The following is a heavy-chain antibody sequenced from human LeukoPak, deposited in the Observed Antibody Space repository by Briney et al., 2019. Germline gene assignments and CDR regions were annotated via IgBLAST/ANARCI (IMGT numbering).Heavy chain of an antibody. V-gene: IGHV3-15*01. CDR1: GFTFSNAW. D-gene: IGHD2-2*01. J-gene: IGHJ4*02. CDR3: TTGYCSRTSCYYFDY. CDR2: IKSKTDGGTT. Sequence: GGSLRLSCAASGFTFSNAWMSWVRQAPGKGLEGVGRIKSKTDGGTTDYAAPVKGRFTISRDDSKNTLYLQMNSLKTEDTAVHYCTTGYCSRTSCYYFDYWGQGTLVTVSS.